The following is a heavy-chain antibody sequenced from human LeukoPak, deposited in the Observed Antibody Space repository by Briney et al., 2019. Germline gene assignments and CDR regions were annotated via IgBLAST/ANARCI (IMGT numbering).Heavy chain of an antibody. CDR2: IKGIGPTT. J-gene: IGHJ6*03. CDR3: ARAGELRYMDV. D-gene: IGHD3-16*01. Sequence: PGGSLRLSCAASGFTFSDYYMSWLRQAPGKGLEWVSTIKGIGPTTYYADSLKGRFTISRDNAKNSLFLQMSSLRADDTAIYYCARAGELRYMDVWGKGTAVTVSS. CDR1: GFTFSDYY. V-gene: IGHV3-11*04.